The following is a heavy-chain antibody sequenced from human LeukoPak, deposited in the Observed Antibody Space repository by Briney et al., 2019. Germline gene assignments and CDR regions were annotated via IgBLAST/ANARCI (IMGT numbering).Heavy chain of an antibody. D-gene: IGHD3-16*02. CDR3: ARRSYRYYFDY. CDR1: GGSISSGSYY. J-gene: IGHJ4*02. V-gene: IGHV4-61*02. CDR2: IYTSGST. Sequence: SETLSLTCTVSGGSISSGSYYWSWIRQPAGKGLEWIGRIYTSGSTNYNPSLKSRVTISVDTSKNQFSLKLSSVTAADTAVYYCARRSYRYYFDYWGQGTLVTVSS.